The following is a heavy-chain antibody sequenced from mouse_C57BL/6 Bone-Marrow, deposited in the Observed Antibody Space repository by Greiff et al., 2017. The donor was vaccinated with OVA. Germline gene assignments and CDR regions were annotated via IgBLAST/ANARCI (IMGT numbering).Heavy chain of an antibody. V-gene: IGHV5-9*01. D-gene: IGHD1-2*01. CDR3: ARHGVLRPSEAMDD. CDR2: ISGGGGNT. CDR1: GFTFSSYT. Sequence: EVKVEESGGGLVKPGGSLKLSCAASGFTFSSYTMSWVRQTPEKRLEWVATISGGGGNTYYPDSVKGRFTISRDNAKNTLYRKMSSLRSEDTALYYCARHGVLRPSEAMDDWGQGTSVTVSS. J-gene: IGHJ4*01.